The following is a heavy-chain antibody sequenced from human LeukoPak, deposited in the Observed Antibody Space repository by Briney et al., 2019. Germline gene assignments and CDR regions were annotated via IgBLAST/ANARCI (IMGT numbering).Heavy chain of an antibody. D-gene: IGHD1-26*01. CDR2: INPSGGST. Sequence: RASVKVSCKAPGYTFTSYYMHWVRQAPGQGLECMGIINPSGGSTSYAQKFQGRVTMTRDMSTSTVYMELSSLRSEDTAVYYCARIVGATTGLQYYFDYWGQGTLVTVSS. CDR1: GYTFTSYY. J-gene: IGHJ4*02. CDR3: ARIVGATTGLQYYFDY. V-gene: IGHV1-46*01.